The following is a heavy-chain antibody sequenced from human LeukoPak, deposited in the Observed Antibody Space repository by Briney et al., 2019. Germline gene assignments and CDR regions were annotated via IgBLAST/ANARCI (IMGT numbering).Heavy chain of an antibody. D-gene: IGHD6-19*01. CDR3: ARVSRSRSSGWALFDY. Sequence: SQTLSLTCAVSGGSISSGGYSWSWGRQPPGTGREWTGYIYDSGSTYYNPSRKGRVTISENRTKNHFSLKLSSVTAADTAVYYCARVSRSRSSGWALFDYCGQGTLVTVSS. V-gene: IGHV4-30-2*01. CDR2: IYDSGST. CDR1: GGSISSGGYS. J-gene: IGHJ4*02.